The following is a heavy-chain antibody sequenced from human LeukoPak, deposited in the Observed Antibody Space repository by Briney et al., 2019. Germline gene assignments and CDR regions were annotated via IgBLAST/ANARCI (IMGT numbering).Heavy chain of an antibody. J-gene: IGHJ6*03. D-gene: IGHD2/OR15-2a*01. CDR1: GFTFSSYD. CDR3: ARDLNRYYYYMDV. Sequence: GGSLRLSCAASGFTFSSYDMSWIRQAPGKGLEWVSYISSSGSTIYYADSVKGRFTISRDNAKNSLYLQMNSLRAEDTAVYYCARDLNRYYYYMDVWGKGTTVTISS. V-gene: IGHV3-11*01. CDR2: ISSSGSTI.